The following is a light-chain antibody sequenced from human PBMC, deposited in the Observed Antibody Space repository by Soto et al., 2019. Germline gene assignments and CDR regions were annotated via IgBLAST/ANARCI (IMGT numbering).Light chain of an antibody. J-gene: IGKJ5*01. Sequence: DIQMTQSPSSVSASVGDRVTITCRASQSISSSLAWYRQKPGTVPKLLIYAASSLQSGVPSRFSDSGAGREFTLSITSLQPEDFGTYYCQQGDSFPITFGQGTRLEIK. CDR1: QSISSS. CDR3: QQGDSFPIT. V-gene: IGKV1-12*01. CDR2: AAS.